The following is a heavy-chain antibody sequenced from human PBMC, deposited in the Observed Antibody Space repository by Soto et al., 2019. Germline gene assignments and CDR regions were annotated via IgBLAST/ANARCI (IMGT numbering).Heavy chain of an antibody. Sequence: PSETLSLTCIVSGDSISSSSYYWVWIRQPPGKGLEWIGSIYYSGTTYYNPSLESRVTISIDTSKNQFSLKVSSLTAADTAVYYCARSWQDAFDIWGQGTMVTVSS. CDR3: ARSWQDAFDI. D-gene: IGHD6-13*01. J-gene: IGHJ3*02. V-gene: IGHV4-39*01. CDR2: IYYSGTT. CDR1: GDSISSSSYY.